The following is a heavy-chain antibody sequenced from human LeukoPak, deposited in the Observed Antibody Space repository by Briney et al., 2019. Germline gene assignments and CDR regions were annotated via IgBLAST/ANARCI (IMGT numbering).Heavy chain of an antibody. Sequence: QPGRSLRLSCAASGFTFSSYGMHWVRQAPGKGLEWVAVISYDGSNKYYADSVKGRFTISRDNSKNTLYLQMNSLRAEDTAVYYCAKDLRAVDTAMVDYWGQGTLVTASS. CDR1: GFTFSSYG. J-gene: IGHJ4*02. CDR3: AKDLRAVDTAMVDY. V-gene: IGHV3-30*18. D-gene: IGHD5-18*01. CDR2: ISYDGSNK.